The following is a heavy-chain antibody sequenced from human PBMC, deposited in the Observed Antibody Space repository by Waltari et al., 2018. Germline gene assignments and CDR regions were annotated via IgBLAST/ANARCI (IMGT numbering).Heavy chain of an antibody. CDR2: ISSGASTI. Sequence: EVQLVESGGGLVQPGGSLRLLCAASGFTFRNYEMNWVRQAPGKGLGGVSYISSGASTIFYADSVKGRFTISRDNAKNSVYLEMNSLRADDTAIYYCARGEGGANEYWGQGTLVTVSS. J-gene: IGHJ4*01. CDR1: GFTFRNYE. V-gene: IGHV3-48*03. CDR3: ARGEGGANEY. D-gene: IGHD1-26*01.